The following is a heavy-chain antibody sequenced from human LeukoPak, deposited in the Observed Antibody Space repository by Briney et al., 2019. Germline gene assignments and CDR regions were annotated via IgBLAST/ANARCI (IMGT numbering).Heavy chain of an antibody. D-gene: IGHD3-22*01. CDR2: SWSVGSNE. Sequence: GRSLRLSCAASPLTFSRYAMHWVRQPPGKGLEWVAESWSVGSNENYADSVKGRFIISSDNSKNTLYLEMNSLRAEDTAVYYCARDIGYYYDGSGYDDWGQGTLVIVSP. V-gene: IGHV3-33*01. CDR3: ARDIGYYYDGSGYDD. CDR1: PLTFSRYA. J-gene: IGHJ4*02.